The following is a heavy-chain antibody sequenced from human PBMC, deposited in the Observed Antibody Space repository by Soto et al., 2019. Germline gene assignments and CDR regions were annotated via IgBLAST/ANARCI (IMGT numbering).Heavy chain of an antibody. D-gene: IGHD3-10*01. CDR3: AKELRGVLDY. Sequence: PGGSLRLSCAVSGFTFNNYGMHWVRQAPGKGLEWVAVISYDGSNKDYADSVKGRFTISRDNSKNTLYLQMNSLRGEDRAVYYCAKELRGVLDYWVQGTLVTVSS. CDR2: ISYDGSNK. J-gene: IGHJ4*02. CDR1: GFTFNNYG. V-gene: IGHV3-30*18.